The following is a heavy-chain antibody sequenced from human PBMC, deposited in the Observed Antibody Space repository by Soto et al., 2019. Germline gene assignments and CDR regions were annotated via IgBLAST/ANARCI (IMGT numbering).Heavy chain of an antibody. CDR1: GGSVTGDY. J-gene: IGHJ4*02. CDR3: ARDLPPYGGRRSPPTGAFED. V-gene: IGHV4-4*07. D-gene: IGHD2-15*01. CDR2: VFGNGAGTP. Sequence: PSETLSLTYSVSGGSVTGDYWSWIRQPTGKGLQWIGRVFGNGAGTPIYNSLLKSRARMSADPSKRQFSLTLTSVTAADTAVYYCARDLPPYGGRRSPPTGAFEDWGQGIMVTVSS.